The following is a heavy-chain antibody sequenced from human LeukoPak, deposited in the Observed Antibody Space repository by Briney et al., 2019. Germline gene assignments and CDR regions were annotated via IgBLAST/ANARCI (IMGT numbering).Heavy chain of an antibody. Sequence: PGGSLRLSCAASGFTFSSYSMNWVRQAPGKGLEWVSSISSSSSYIYYADSVKGRFTISRDNAKNSLYLQMNSLRAEDTVLYYCAKDLLRYFDWSLDYWGQGTLVTVSS. CDR3: AKDLLRYFDWSLDY. CDR1: GFTFSSYS. CDR2: ISSSSSYI. V-gene: IGHV3-21*04. D-gene: IGHD3-9*01. J-gene: IGHJ4*02.